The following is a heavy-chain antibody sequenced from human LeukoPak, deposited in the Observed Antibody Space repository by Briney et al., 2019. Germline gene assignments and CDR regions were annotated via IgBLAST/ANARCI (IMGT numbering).Heavy chain of an antibody. CDR2: ISGSSTGT. CDR3: AKEGGSIVGGTIPFDH. D-gene: IGHD1-26*01. CDR1: GFTFSNYW. V-gene: IGHV3-23*01. Sequence: PGGSLRLSCVASGFTFSNYWMHWVRHVPGKGLVWVAAISGSSTGTYYADSVRGRFTISRDNSKNSLYLQMNSLRAEDTAKYYCAKEGGSIVGGTIPFDHWGQGTLVTVSS. J-gene: IGHJ4*02.